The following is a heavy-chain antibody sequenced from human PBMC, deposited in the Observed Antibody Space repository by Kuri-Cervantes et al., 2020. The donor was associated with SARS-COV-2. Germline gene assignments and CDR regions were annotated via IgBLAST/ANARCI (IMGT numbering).Heavy chain of an antibody. CDR1: GGSISSYY. CDR2: IYYSGST. J-gene: IGHJ3*02. CDR3: ARRGLCNYYGSGSYQNAFDN. Sequence: SETLSLTCTVSGGSISSYYWSWIRQPPGKGLEWIGYIYYSGSTNYNPSLKSRVTIPVDTSKNQFSLKLSYVTAADTAVYYCARRGLCNYYGSGSYQNAFDNWGQGTMVTVSS. D-gene: IGHD3-10*01. V-gene: IGHV4-59*08.